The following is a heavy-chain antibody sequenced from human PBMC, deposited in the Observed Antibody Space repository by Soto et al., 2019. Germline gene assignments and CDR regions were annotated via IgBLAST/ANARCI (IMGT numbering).Heavy chain of an antibody. CDR1: GFTFDDYA. CDR3: AKGAAGTDDAFDI. Sequence: GGSLRLSCAASGFTFDDYAMHWVRQAPGKGLEWVSGISWNSGSIGYADSVKGRFTISRDNAKNSLYLQMNSLRAEDTALYYCAKGAAGTDDAFDIWGQGTMVTVSS. J-gene: IGHJ3*02. V-gene: IGHV3-9*01. CDR2: ISWNSGSI. D-gene: IGHD6-13*01.